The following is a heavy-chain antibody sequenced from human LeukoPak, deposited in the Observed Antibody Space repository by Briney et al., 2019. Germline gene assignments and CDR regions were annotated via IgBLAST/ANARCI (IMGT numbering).Heavy chain of an antibody. Sequence: GGSLRLSCAASRFTFSDYYMSWIRQAPGKGLEWLSYISSSGSSIYYADSVKGRFTISRDNAKNSLYLQMNSLRAEDTAVYYCARGRRDGYNYAFDIWGQGTMVTVSS. D-gene: IGHD5-24*01. CDR3: ARGRRDGYNYAFDI. CDR2: ISSSGSSI. CDR1: RFTFSDYY. V-gene: IGHV3-11*01. J-gene: IGHJ3*02.